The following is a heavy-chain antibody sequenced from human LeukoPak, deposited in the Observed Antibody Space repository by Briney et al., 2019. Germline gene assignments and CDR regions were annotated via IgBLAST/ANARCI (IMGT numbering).Heavy chain of an antibody. V-gene: IGHV3-7*01. CDR3: ARARGTKWYYFYCMDV. D-gene: IGHD2-8*01. CDR1: GFTFSNYW. J-gene: IGHJ6*03. CDR2: IKHDGSDK. Sequence: GGSLRLSCAASGFTFSNYWMTWVRQAPGKGLEWVANIKHDGSDKHYVDSVKGRFTISRDNARNSLSLQMNSLRAEDTAVYYCARARGTKWYYFYCMDVWGKGTTVTVSS.